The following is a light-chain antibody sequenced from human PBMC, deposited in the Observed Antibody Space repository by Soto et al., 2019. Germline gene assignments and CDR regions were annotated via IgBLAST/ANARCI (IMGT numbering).Light chain of an antibody. CDR2: EGS. V-gene: IGLV2-23*03. CDR1: SSDVGTYNL. Sequence: QSVLTQPASVSGSPGQSITISCTGTSSDVGTYNLVSWYQHHPGKAPKLMIYEGSKRPSGVSDRFSGSKSGNTASLTISGLQAQDEADYFCCSYAGDSTFVFGTGTKVTVL. CDR3: CSYAGDSTFV. J-gene: IGLJ1*01.